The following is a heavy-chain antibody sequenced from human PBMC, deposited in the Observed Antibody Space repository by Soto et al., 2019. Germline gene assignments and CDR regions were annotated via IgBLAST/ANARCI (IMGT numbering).Heavy chain of an antibody. Sequence: QITLKESGPTLVKPTQTLTLTCTFSGFSLSTRGVGVGWIRQPRGKALEWLALIYWDDDKRYSPSLRSRLTINKDTSKHQVVLTLTNMDPVDTATYYCAHIGISTWFTYWGQGTLVTVSS. V-gene: IGHV2-5*02. J-gene: IGHJ4*02. CDR1: GFSLSTRGVG. CDR3: AHIGISTWFTY. CDR2: IYWDDDK. D-gene: IGHD3-10*01.